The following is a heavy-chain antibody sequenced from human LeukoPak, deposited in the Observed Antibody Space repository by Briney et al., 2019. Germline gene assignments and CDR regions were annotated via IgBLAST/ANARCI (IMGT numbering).Heavy chain of an antibody. Sequence: SETLSLTCAVYGGSFSGYYWSWIRQPPGKGLEWIGEINHSGSTNYNPSLKSRVTISVDTSKNQFSLKLSSVTAADTAVYYCARLKGYCSGGSCYSYRWDRGWFDPWGQGTLVTVSS. J-gene: IGHJ5*02. CDR1: GGSFSGYY. CDR3: ARLKGYCSGGSCYSYRWDRGWFDP. D-gene: IGHD2-15*01. V-gene: IGHV4-34*01. CDR2: INHSGST.